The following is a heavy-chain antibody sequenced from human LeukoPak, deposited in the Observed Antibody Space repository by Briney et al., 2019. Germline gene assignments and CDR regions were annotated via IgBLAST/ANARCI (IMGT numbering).Heavy chain of an antibody. CDR3: ARDRGYSYGQRYNWFDP. CDR1: GGSISSGGYY. Sequence: PSQTLPLTCTVSGGSISSGGYYWSWIRQHPGKGLEWIGYIYYSGSTYYNPSLKSRVTISVDTSKNQFSLKLSSVTAAGTAVYYCARDRGYSYGQRYNWFDPWGQGTLATVSS. J-gene: IGHJ5*02. V-gene: IGHV4-31*03. CDR2: IYYSGST. D-gene: IGHD5-18*01.